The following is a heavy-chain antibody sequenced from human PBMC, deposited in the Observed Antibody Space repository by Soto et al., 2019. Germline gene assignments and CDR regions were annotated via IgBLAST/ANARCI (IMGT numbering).Heavy chain of an antibody. D-gene: IGHD3-22*01. Sequence: QMQLVQSGPEVKKPGTSVKVSCKASGFTFTHSAMQWVRQARGQSLEWIGWIVVGSRNTNYATKFQERVTFTWDMSKFTAFLELSSLSSVDTADYYCAAEYYYGGSDRRSRIDWGPVTLVTVSS. CDR3: AAEYYYGGSDRRSRID. J-gene: IGHJ4*02. V-gene: IGHV1-58*02. CDR2: IVVGSRNT. CDR1: GFTFTHSA.